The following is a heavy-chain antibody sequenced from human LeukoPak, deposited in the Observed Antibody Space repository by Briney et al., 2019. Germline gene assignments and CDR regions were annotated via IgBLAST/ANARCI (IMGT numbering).Heavy chain of an antibody. V-gene: IGHV3-9*01. J-gene: IGHJ4*02. CDR1: GFTFDNYA. CDR3: ARWGGGSCYDY. D-gene: IGHD2-15*01. Sequence: GGSLRLSCVASGFTFDNYAMHWVRQVPGKGLEWVSGIRWNSDSIVYADSVKGRFTISRDNAKNSLYLQMNSLRDEDTAVYFCARWGGGSCYDYWGQGTLVAVSS. CDR2: IRWNSDSI.